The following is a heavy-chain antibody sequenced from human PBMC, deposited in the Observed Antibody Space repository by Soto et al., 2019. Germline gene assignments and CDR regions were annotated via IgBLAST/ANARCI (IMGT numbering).Heavy chain of an antibody. CDR2: IYYSGST. D-gene: IGHD5-18*01. CDR3: ARAVYSHGQFAY. J-gene: IGHJ4*02. Sequence: PSETMSLTCTVSGGSASSGSYYWSWIRQPPGKGLEWIGYIYYSGSTNYNPSLKSRVTISVDTSKNQFSLKLSSVTAADTAVYYCARAVYSHGQFAYWGPGTLVTVSS. CDR1: GGSASSGSYY. V-gene: IGHV4-61*01.